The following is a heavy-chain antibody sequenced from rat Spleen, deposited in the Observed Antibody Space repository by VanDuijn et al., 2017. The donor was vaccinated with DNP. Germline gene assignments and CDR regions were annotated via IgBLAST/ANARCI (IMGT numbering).Heavy chain of an antibody. Sequence: EVQLVESGGGLVQPGRSLKLSCAASGFTFSKYGMAWVRQAPKKGLEWVAYISNDGGSTYYRDSVKGRFTISRDNAKSTLYLQMDSLRSEDTATYYCALGDNPPDYWGQGVMVTVSS. CDR2: ISNDGGST. CDR1: GFTFSKYG. J-gene: IGHJ2*01. V-gene: IGHV5-29*01. D-gene: IGHD3-4*01. CDR3: ALGDNPPDY.